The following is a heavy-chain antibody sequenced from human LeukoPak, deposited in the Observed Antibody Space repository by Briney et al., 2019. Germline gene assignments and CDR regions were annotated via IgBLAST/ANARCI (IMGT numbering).Heavy chain of an antibody. CDR1: GGSISSSSYY. D-gene: IGHD1-26*01. CDR3: AKASWGGATTTYFDY. V-gene: IGHV4-39*07. J-gene: IGHJ4*02. Sequence: PSETLSLTCTVSGGSISSSSYYWGWIRQPPGKGLEWIGSIYYSGSTYYNPSLKSQVTISVDTSKNQFSLKLSSVTAADTAIYYCAKASWGGATTTYFDYWGQGTLVTVSS. CDR2: IYYSGST.